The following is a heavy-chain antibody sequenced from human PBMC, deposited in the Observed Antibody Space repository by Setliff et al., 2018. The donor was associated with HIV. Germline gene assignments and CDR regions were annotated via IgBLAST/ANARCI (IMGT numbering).Heavy chain of an antibody. V-gene: IGHV4-34*01. CDR2: VSHTGST. D-gene: IGHD1-26*01. CDR1: GGSLSGYY. Sequence: SETLSLTCAVYGGSLSGYYWRWIRQPPGKRLEWIGDVSHTGSTNYNPSLKSRITISADTPKNQFSLKLSSVTAADTAVYYCAREGTYSGTYWVRRVASFDIWGQGTMVTVS. CDR3: AREGTYSGTYWVRRVASFDI. J-gene: IGHJ3*02.